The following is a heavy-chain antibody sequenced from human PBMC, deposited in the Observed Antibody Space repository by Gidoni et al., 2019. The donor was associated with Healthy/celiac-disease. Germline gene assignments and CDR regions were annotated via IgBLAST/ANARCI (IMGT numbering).Heavy chain of an antibody. J-gene: IGHJ4*02. V-gene: IGHV4-34*01. Sequence: QVQLQQWGAGLLKTSETLSLTCAVYGGSFSGYSWGWIRQPPGKGLECTGEINHSGSTNYNPSLKSRVTISVDTSKNQFSLNLSSVTAADTAVYYCARGPTAGYSSSWYRLFDYWGQGTLVTVSS. CDR2: INHSGST. D-gene: IGHD6-13*01. CDR3: ARGPTAGYSSSWYRLFDY. CDR1: GGSFSGYS.